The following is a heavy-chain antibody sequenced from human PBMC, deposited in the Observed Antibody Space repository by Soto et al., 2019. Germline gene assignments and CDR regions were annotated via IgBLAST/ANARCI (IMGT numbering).Heavy chain of an antibody. CDR1: GFSLSADGVG. J-gene: IGHJ4*02. V-gene: IGHV2-5*02. CDR2: LYWDNDK. Sequence: PGPTLVNPTRALTLTCSCSGFSLSADGVGVGWIRQPPGKALAWLAILYWDNDKRYSPSLNSRLTITKDTSRNQVVLTMTNVDPVDTATYFCAHSRRRASCGGGNCYILDSCGQGTLVTVSS. D-gene: IGHD2-15*01. CDR3: AHSRRRASCGGGNCYILDS.